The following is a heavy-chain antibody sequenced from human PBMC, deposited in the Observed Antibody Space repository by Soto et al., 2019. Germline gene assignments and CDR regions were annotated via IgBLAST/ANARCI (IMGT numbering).Heavy chain of an antibody. Sequence: XGSLRLSCSAAGFTFSTYAMSWVRQAPGKGLEWVSAIIGSGGTTYYADSVKGRLTISRDNSKTMLYLQMNGLRAEDTAVYYCAKSPNWNHESGYFDYWGQPTLVT. CDR2: IIGSGGTT. CDR1: GFTFSTYA. CDR3: AKSPNWNHESGYFDY. D-gene: IGHD1-1*01. J-gene: IGHJ4*02. V-gene: IGHV3-23*01.